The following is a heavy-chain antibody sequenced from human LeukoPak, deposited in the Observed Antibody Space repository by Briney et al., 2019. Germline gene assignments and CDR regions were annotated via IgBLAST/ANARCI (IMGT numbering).Heavy chain of an antibody. V-gene: IGHV3-30*03. Sequence: GGSLRLSCAASGFTFSSYGMHWVRQAPGKGLEWVAVISYDGSNKYYADSVKGRFTVSRDNSKNTLYLQMNSLRAEDTAVYYCAIGTYYYGSGSYVWGQGTLVTVSS. D-gene: IGHD3-10*01. J-gene: IGHJ4*02. CDR2: ISYDGSNK. CDR3: AIGTYYYGSGSYV. CDR1: GFTFSSYG.